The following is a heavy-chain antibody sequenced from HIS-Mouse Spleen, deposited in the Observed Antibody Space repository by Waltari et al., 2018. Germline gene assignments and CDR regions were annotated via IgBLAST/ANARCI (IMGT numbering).Heavy chain of an antibody. CDR1: GSTFPSHG. V-gene: IGHV1-8*01. CDR3: ARGHDYSNYFDY. J-gene: IGHJ4*02. CDR2: MNPNSGNT. Sequence: QVQLVQSGAEVKKPGASVKVSCKAPGSTFPSHGLNWVRQATGQGLEWMGWMNPNSGNTGYAQKFQGRVTMTRNTSISTAYMELSSLRSEDTAVYYCARGHDYSNYFDYWGQGTLVTVSS. D-gene: IGHD4-4*01.